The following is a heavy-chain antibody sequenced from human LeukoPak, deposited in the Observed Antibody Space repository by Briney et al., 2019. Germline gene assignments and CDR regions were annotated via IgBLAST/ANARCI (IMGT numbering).Heavy chain of an antibody. V-gene: IGHV5-51*01. CDR1: GYSFTSYW. D-gene: IGHD2/OR15-2a*01. Sequence: GESLKISCKGSGYSFTSYWIGWVRQMPGKGLEWMGIIYPGDSDTRYSPSLQGQVTISADKSISTAYLQWSSLKASDTAMYYCARQAWVPTSPSAAFDIWGQGTMVTVSS. CDR2: IYPGDSDT. J-gene: IGHJ3*02. CDR3: ARQAWVPTSPSAAFDI.